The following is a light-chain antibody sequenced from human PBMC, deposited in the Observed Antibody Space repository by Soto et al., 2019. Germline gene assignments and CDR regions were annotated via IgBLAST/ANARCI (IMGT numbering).Light chain of an antibody. CDR3: QQYNKWPLT. CDR2: FAS. Sequence: EIVMTQSPATLSVSPGEKATLSCRASQTVSNNLAWYQQKPGQAPRLLIYFASTRATGIPARFSCSGSGTEFTFTISSLQSEDFEVYYCQQYNKWPLTFGGGTKVETK. V-gene: IGKV3-15*01. CDR1: QTVSNN. J-gene: IGKJ4*01.